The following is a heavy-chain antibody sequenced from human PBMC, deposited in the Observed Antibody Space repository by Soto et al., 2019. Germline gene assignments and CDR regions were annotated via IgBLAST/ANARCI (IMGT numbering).Heavy chain of an antibody. D-gene: IGHD2-2*01. CDR1: GFTFSSYS. CDR2: ISSSSSTI. CDR3: ARDPVVVVPAAMLDYYYGMDV. J-gene: IGHJ6*02. Sequence: EVQLVESGGGLVQPGGSLRLSCAASGFTFSSYSMNWVRQAPGKGLEWVSYISSSSSTIYYADSVTGRFTISRDNAKNSLYLQMNSLRDEDTAVYYCARDPVVVVPAAMLDYYYGMDVWGQGTTVTVSS. V-gene: IGHV3-48*02.